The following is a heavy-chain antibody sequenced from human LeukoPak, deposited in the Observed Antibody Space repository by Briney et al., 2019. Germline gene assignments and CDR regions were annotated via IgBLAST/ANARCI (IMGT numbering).Heavy chain of an antibody. D-gene: IGHD3-10*01. J-gene: IGHJ4*02. Sequence: GGSLRLSCAASGFTVSSNYMSWVRQAPGKGLEWASVIYSGGSTYYADSVKGRFTISRDNSKNTLYLQMNSLRAEDTAVYYCARVDTMVRGVIDYYFDYWGQGTLVTVSS. CDR2: IYSGGST. V-gene: IGHV3-53*01. CDR3: ARVDTMVRGVIDYYFDY. CDR1: GFTVSSNY.